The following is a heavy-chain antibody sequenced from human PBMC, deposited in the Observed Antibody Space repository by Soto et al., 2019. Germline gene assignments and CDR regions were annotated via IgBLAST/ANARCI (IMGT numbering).Heavy chain of an antibody. Sequence: LRLCWAAVGFTFSSHAMNRVLQAHGKGLEWVSVISGSGGSTYYADSVKGRFTISRDNAKNSLYLQMNNLRAEDTAVYYCAFGEESRYYYYGMDVWGQGTTVTVS. CDR3: AFGEESRYYYYGMDV. V-gene: IGHV3-23*01. CDR1: GFTFSSHA. J-gene: IGHJ6*02. CDR2: ISGSGGST. D-gene: IGHD3-10*01.